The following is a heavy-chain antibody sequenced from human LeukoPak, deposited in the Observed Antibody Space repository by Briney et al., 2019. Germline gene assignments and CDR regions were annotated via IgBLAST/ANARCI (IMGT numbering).Heavy chain of an antibody. J-gene: IGHJ3*02. CDR3: AREGLRSIAVAGTDAFDI. V-gene: IGHV1-8*01. CDR2: MNPNSGNT. D-gene: IGHD6-19*01. Sequence: GASVKVSRKASGYTFTSYDINWVRQATGQGLEWMGWMNPNSGNTGYAQKFQGRVTMTRNTSISTAYMELSSLRSEDTAVYYCAREGLRSIAVAGTDAFDIWGQGTMVTVSS. CDR1: GYTFTSYD.